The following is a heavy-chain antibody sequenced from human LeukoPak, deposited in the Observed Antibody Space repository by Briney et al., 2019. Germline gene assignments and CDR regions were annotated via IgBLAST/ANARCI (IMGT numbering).Heavy chain of an antibody. CDR3: AKDYYDSSGYDSPRFDY. V-gene: IGHV3-23*01. CDR1: GFTFSNAW. Sequence: GGSLRLSCAASGFTFSNAWMSWVRQAPGKGLEWVSVISGSGGTTYYADSVKGRSTMSRDNSKNTLYLHMNSLRAEDTAVYYCAKDYYDSSGYDSPRFDYWGQGTLLTVSS. J-gene: IGHJ4*02. D-gene: IGHD3-22*01. CDR2: ISGSGGTT.